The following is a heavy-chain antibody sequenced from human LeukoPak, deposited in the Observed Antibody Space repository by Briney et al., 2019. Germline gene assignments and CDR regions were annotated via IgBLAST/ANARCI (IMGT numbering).Heavy chain of an antibody. CDR1: GFTFSSYD. D-gene: IGHD6-13*01. J-gene: IGHJ6*03. CDR3: ATRKGNYMDV. CDR2: IRSDGRDK. V-gene: IGHV3-30*02. Sequence: PGGSLRLSXAASGFTFSSYDIHWVRQAPGKGLEWVALIRSDGRDKYYADSVKGRFTISRDNSKNRLYLQMNSLRAEDTAVYYCATRKGNYMDVWGKGTTVTVSS.